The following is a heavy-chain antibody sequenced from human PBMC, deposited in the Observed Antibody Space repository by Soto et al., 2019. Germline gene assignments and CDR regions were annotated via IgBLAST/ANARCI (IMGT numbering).Heavy chain of an antibody. CDR2: IIPILGIA. CDR1: GGTFSSYT. Sequence: SVKVSCKASGGTFSSYTISWVRQAPGQGLEWMGRIIPILGIANYAQKFQGRVTITADKSTSTAYMELSSLRSEDTAVYYCARDKSLEPYYYDSSGYLYWFDPWG. D-gene: IGHD3-22*01. CDR3: ARDKSLEPYYYDSSGYLYWFDP. V-gene: IGHV1-69*04. J-gene: IGHJ5*02.